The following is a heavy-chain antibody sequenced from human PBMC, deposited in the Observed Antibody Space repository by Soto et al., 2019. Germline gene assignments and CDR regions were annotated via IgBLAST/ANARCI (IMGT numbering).Heavy chain of an antibody. Sequence: GGSLRLSWTASGFTFGDYAMIWFRQAPGKGLEWVGFIRSKAYGGTTEYAASVKGRFTISRDDSKSIAYLQMNSLKTEDTAVYYCTRERAYYDSSGYLDYWGQGTLVTVSS. CDR1: GFTFGDYA. V-gene: IGHV3-49*03. D-gene: IGHD3-22*01. CDR2: IRSKAYGGTT. CDR3: TRERAYYDSSGYLDY. J-gene: IGHJ4*02.